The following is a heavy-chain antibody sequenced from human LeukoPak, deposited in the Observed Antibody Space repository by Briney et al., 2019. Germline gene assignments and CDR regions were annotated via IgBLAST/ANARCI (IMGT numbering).Heavy chain of an antibody. V-gene: IGHV1-2*02. Sequence: ASVKVSCKASGYTFTGYYMHWVRQAPGQGLEWMGWINPNSGGTNYAQKFQGRVTMTRDTSISTAYMELSRLRSDDTAVYYCARGGRYMSASWYRSVYYYMDVWGKGTTVTVSS. CDR1: GYTFTGYY. D-gene: IGHD6-13*01. CDR3: ARGGRYMSASWYRSVYYYMDV. CDR2: INPNSGGT. J-gene: IGHJ6*03.